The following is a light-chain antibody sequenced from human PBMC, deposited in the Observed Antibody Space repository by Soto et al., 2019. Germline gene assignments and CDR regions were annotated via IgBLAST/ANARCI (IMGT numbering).Light chain of an antibody. Sequence: SVLTQPPSVSAAPGQKVTISCSGSSSNIGNNFASWYQQVPGTAPKLLIYDNDKRPSGIPDRFSGSKSGTSATLGITGLQTGDEADYYSGTCDSSLSAVVFAGGTKVTVL. J-gene: IGLJ2*01. V-gene: IGLV1-51*01. CDR1: SSNIGNNF. CDR3: GTCDSSLSAVV. CDR2: DND.